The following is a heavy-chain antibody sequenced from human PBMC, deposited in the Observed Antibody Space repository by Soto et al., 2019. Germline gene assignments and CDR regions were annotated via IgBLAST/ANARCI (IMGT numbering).Heavy chain of an antibody. J-gene: IGHJ4*02. V-gene: IGHV4-39*01. CDR2: IYYSGST. D-gene: IGHD2-15*01. Sequence: SETLSLTCTVSGGSISSSSYYWGWIRQSPGKGLEWIGSIYYSGSTYYNPSLKSRVTISVDTSKNQFSLKLSSVTAADTAVYYCARHTPAISISDHWGQGTLVTVSS. CDR1: GGSISSSSYY. CDR3: ARHTPAISISDH.